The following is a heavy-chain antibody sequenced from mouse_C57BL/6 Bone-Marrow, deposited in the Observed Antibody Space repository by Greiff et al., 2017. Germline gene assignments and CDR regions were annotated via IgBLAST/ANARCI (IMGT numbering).Heavy chain of an antibody. V-gene: IGHV1-80*01. CDR1: GYAFSSYW. J-gene: IGHJ3*01. Sequence: QVQLQQSGAELVKPGASVKISCKASGYAFSSYWMNWVKQRPGKSLEWIGQIYPGDGDTNYNGKFKGKATLTADKSSSTAYMQLSSLTSDDSAVYFCARRPYYGSSYFAYWGQGTLVTVSA. CDR3: ARRPYYGSSYFAY. CDR2: IYPGDGDT. D-gene: IGHD1-1*01.